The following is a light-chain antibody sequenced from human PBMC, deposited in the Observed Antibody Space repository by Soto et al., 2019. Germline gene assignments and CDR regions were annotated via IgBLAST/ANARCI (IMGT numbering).Light chain of an antibody. CDR3: HQYASSPRT. J-gene: IGKJ1*01. V-gene: IGKV3-20*01. CDR2: GAS. CDR1: QSVGRDF. Sequence: EIVLTRSPATLSLSPGERATLSCRASQSVGRDFVAWYQQKPGQAPRFLIYGASSRATGIPDRFSGSGSGTDFTLTISRLEPEDFAVYYCHQYASSPRTFGQGTKVEI.